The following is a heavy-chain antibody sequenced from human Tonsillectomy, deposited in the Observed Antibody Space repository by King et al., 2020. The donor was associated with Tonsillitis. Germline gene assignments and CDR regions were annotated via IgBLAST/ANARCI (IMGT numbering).Heavy chain of an antibody. V-gene: IGHV3-15*07. J-gene: IGHJ3*02. D-gene: IGHD5-12*01. CDR1: NFNFNMAW. CDR2: VESNSDGGRI. Sequence: VQLVESGGGLVKPGGSLRLSCTASNFNFNMAWMNWVRQAPGKGLEWVGRVESNSDGGRIDYAAPVQGRFTISRDDSKDTLYLQMNNLKSEDTAVYYCTPAGDGYDQDGFNIWGQGTMVTVSS. CDR3: TPAGDGYDQDGFNI.